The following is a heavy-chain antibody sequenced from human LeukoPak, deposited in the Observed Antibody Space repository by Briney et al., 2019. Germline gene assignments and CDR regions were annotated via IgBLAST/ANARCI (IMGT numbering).Heavy chain of an antibody. D-gene: IGHD6-13*01. CDR2: INPNSGGT. J-gene: IGHJ4*02. CDR3: ARGEGDSSSWPLNY. Sequence: ASVKVSCKASGYIFTGYYMHWVRQAPGQGLEWMGWINPNSGGTKYAQQFQGRVTMTRDTSISTAYMELSRLTSDDPAVYYCARGEGDSSSWPLNYWGQGTLVPVSS. CDR1: GYIFTGYY. V-gene: IGHV1-2*02.